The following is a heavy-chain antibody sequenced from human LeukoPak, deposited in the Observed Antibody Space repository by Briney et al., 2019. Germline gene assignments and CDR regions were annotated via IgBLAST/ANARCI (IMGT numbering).Heavy chain of an antibody. D-gene: IGHD6-19*01. CDR1: GDSVSSKNGA. J-gene: IGHJ4*02. Sequence: SQTLSLTCAVSGDSVSSKNGAWNWIRQSPSRGLEWLGRTYYRSKWYNDYAESLEGRMTISQDASKNQYSLHLNSVTPDDTAVYYCARDLGTTGWHTFDYWGQGTLVTVSS. CDR3: ARDLGTTGWHTFDY. CDR2: TYYRSKWYN. V-gene: IGHV6-1*01.